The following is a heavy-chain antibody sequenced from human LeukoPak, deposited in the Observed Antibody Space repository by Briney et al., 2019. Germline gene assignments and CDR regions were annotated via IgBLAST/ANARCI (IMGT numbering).Heavy chain of an antibody. CDR3: ARGAYCSSGGACFGGIRDWFDL. V-gene: IGHV1-46*01. J-gene: IGHJ5*02. Sequence: GASVKVSCKASGYTFTSYYMHWVRQAPGEGLEWMGVINPSGTTNYALKFQGRVSITRDMSTTTVHMELYSLRFDDMATYYCARGAYCSSGGACFGGIRDWFDLWGQGSLVTISS. CDR1: GYTFTSYY. D-gene: IGHD2-15*01. CDR2: INPSGTT.